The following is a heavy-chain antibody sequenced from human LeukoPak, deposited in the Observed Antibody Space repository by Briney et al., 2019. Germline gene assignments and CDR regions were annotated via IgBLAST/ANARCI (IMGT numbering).Heavy chain of an antibody. J-gene: IGHJ5*02. CDR2: INHSGST. V-gene: IGHV4-34*01. Sequence: SETLSLTCAVYGGSFSGYYWSWIRQPPGKGLEWIGEINHSGSTNYNPSLKSRVTISVDTSKNQFSLKLSSVTAADTAVYYCARIPQRITMIVVVSARWFDPWGQGTLVTVSS. CDR3: ARIPQRITMIVVVSARWFDP. D-gene: IGHD3-22*01. CDR1: GGSFSGYY.